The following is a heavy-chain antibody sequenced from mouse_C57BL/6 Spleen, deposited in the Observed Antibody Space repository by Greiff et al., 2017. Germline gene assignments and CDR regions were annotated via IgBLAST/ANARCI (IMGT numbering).Heavy chain of an antibody. CDR2: IYPGSGST. CDR1: GYTFTSYW. J-gene: IGHJ4*01. V-gene: IGHV1-55*01. D-gene: IGHD1-1*01. CDR3: ARRSSSYYYYAMDY. Sequence: QVQLKQPGAELVKPGASVKMSCKASGYTFTSYWITWVKQRPGQGLEWIGDIYPGSGSTNYNEKFKSKATLTVDTSSSTAYMQLSSLTSEDSAVYYCARRSSSYYYYAMDYWGQGTSVTVSS.